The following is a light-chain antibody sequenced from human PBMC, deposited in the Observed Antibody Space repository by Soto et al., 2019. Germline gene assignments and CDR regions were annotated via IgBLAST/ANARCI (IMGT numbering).Light chain of an antibody. CDR3: QPYNNWPRT. Sequence: EIVMTQSPATLSVSPGERSTLSCRASQSVSSNLAWYQQKPGQAPRLLIYGASTRATGIPARFSGSGSGTEFTLTISSLQSEDFAVYYCQPYNNWPRTVGQVTQVEI. CDR2: GAS. J-gene: IGKJ1*01. CDR1: QSVSSN. V-gene: IGKV3-15*01.